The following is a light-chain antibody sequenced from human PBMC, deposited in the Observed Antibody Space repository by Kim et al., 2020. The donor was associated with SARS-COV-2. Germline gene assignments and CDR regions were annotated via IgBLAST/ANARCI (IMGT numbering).Light chain of an antibody. CDR1: KLGDKY. CDR2: RDN. V-gene: IGLV3-1*01. Sequence: SVSTGQTASITCSGDKLGDKYASWYQQKPGQSPVVVIFRDNRRPSGIPERFSGSNSGNTATLTMSGTQAMDEADYYCQAWDSSIYVFGTGTKVTVL. CDR3: QAWDSSIYV. J-gene: IGLJ1*01.